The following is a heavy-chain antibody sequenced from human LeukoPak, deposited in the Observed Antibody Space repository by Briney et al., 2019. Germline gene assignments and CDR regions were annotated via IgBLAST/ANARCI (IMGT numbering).Heavy chain of an antibody. CDR2: ISYDGSNK. CDR3: AKDQCGGDCYYFDY. CDR1: GFPFSSYG. Sequence: GRSLRLSCAASGFPFSSYGMHWVRQAPGKGLEWVAVISYDGSNKYYADSVKGRFTISRDNSKNTLYLQMNSLRAEDTAVYYCAKDQCGGDCYYFDYWGQGTLVTVSS. D-gene: IGHD2-21*02. V-gene: IGHV3-30*18. J-gene: IGHJ4*02.